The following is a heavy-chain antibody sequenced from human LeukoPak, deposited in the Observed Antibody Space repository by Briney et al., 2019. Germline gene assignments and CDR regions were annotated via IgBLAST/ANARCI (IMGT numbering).Heavy chain of an antibody. CDR1: EFTFSNYW. CDR2: IKFDGSEI. CDR3: ARGLVEFTGASDY. V-gene: IGHV3-7*01. Sequence: GGSLRLSCAASEFTFSNYWMSWVRQAPGKGLEWVANIKFDGSEIFYVDSVKGRFTISRDNAKNSLYLQMDSLRGEDTAVYYCARGLVEFTGASDYWGQGTLVTVSS. J-gene: IGHJ4*02. D-gene: IGHD1-26*01.